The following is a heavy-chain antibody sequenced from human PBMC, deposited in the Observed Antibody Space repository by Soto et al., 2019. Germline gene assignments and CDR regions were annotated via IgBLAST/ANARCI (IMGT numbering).Heavy chain of an antibody. CDR1: GFTFTRYS. CDR3: ARESEDLTSNFDY. CDR2: ISSTTNYI. V-gene: IGHV3-21*06. Sequence: GGSLRLSCAASGFTFTRYSMNWVRQAPGKGLEWVSFISSTTNYIYYGDSMKGRFTISRDNAKNSLYLEMNSLRAEDTAVYYCARESEDLTSNFDYWGQGTLVTVS. J-gene: IGHJ4*02.